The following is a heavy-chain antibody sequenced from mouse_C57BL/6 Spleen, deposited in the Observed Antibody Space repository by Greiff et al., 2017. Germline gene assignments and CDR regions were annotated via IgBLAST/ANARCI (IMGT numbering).Heavy chain of an antibody. CDR1: GFTFSDYY. Sequence: EVKLMESGGGLVQPGGSLKLSCAASGFTFSDYYMYWVRQTPEKRLEWVAYISNGGGSTYYPDTVKGRFTISRDNAKNTLYLQMSRLKSEDTAMYYCARRNYYGSNAMDYWGQGTSVTVSS. D-gene: IGHD1-1*01. V-gene: IGHV5-12*01. CDR2: ISNGGGST. J-gene: IGHJ4*01. CDR3: ARRNYYGSNAMDY.